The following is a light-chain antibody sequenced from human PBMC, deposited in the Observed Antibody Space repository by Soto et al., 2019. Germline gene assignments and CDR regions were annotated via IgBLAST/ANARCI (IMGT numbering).Light chain of an antibody. CDR1: SSDVGGFEY. V-gene: IGLV2-14*01. CDR2: DVT. Sequence: QSVLSQPASVSGSPGQSITISCTGTSSDVGGFEYVSWYQHQPGKAPKLIIYDVTKRPSGVSNRFSGSKSGNTASLTISGIQAEDECDYCCGSITRSSTSVFGTGTKVTV. CDR3: GSITRSSTSV. J-gene: IGLJ1*01.